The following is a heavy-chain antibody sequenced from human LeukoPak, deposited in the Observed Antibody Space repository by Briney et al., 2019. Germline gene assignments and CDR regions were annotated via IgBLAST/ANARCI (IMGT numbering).Heavy chain of an antibody. CDR1: GGSISSYY. CDR2: IDDSAST. D-gene: IGHD4-17*01. CDR3: ARHYGEEYFQH. Sequence: PSQTLSLTCTVSGGSISSYYWSWIRQPPGKGLEWIGYIDDSASTNHNPSLKSRVTISVDTSNNQFSLKLGSETAADTAVYYCARHYGEEYFQHWGQGTLVTVSS. V-gene: IGHV4-59*01. J-gene: IGHJ1*01.